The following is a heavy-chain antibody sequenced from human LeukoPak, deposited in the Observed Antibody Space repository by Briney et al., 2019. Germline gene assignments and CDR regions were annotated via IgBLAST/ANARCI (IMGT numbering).Heavy chain of an antibody. CDR3: ARDTGYYYDSSGYPPIS. V-gene: IGHV1-69*06. D-gene: IGHD3-22*01. CDR1: GYTFTSYD. CDR2: IIPIFGTA. J-gene: IGHJ4*02. Sequence: RASVKVSCKASGYTFTSYDISWVRQAPGQGLEWMGGIIPIFGTANYAQKFQGRVTITADKSTSTAYMELSSLRSEDTAVYYCARDTGYYYDSSGYPPISWGQGTLVTVSS.